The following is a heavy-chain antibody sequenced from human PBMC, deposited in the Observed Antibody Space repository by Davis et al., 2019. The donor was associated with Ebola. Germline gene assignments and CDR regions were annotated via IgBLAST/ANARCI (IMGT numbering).Heavy chain of an antibody. D-gene: IGHD6-19*01. CDR2: VHHSGAT. CDR1: GGSISSYY. J-gene: IGHJ4*02. Sequence: SETLSLTCTVSGGSISSYYWSWIRQSPGKGLEWIGYVHHSGATHYNPSLESRVTISIDTSKSHFSLKLSSVTAADTAMYYCAAPYLNYSSGWHYFDLWGQGTLVTVSS. V-gene: IGHV4-59*08. CDR3: AAPYLNYSSGWHYFDL.